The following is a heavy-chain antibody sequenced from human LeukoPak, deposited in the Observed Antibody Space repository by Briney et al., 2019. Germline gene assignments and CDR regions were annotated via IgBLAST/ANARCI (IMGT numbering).Heavy chain of an antibody. J-gene: IGHJ4*02. CDR3: ARDRSTTVAGTGGKYFDY. V-gene: IGHV1-46*01. Sequence: ASVNVSRKASGYTFTSYYMHWVRQAPGQGREWMGIINPSGGSTSYAQKFQGRVTMTRDTSTSTVYMELSSLRSEDTAVYYCARDRSTTVAGTGGKYFDYWGQGTLVTVSS. CDR2: INPSGGST. D-gene: IGHD6-19*01. CDR1: GYTFTSYY.